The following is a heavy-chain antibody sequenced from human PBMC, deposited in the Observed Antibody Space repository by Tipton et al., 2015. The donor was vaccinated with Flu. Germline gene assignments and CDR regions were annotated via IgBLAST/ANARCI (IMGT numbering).Heavy chain of an antibody. CDR3: ARGLSYSAYFYMDV. D-gene: IGHD3-10*01. CDR1: GVSNRNYY. V-gene: IGHV4-4*07. J-gene: IGHJ6*03. Sequence: TLSLTCSVSGVSNRNYYWSWIRQPAGEGLEWIGHIYNTGKTSYNPSLKSRVTMSIDTSKNQFSLKLRSVTAADTAVYYCARGLSYSAYFYMDVWGKGTTVTVSS. CDR2: IYNTGKT.